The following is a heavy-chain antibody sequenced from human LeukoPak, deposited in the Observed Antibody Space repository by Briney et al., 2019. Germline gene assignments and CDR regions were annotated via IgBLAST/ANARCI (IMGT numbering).Heavy chain of an antibody. D-gene: IGHD6-6*01. CDR1: GYTFTSYG. CDR3: ARDPKANEYSSSYFDY. Sequence: GASVKVSCKASGYTFTSYGISWVRQAPGQGLEWMGWISAYNGNTNYAQQLQGRVTMTTDTSTSTAYMELRSLRSDDTAVYYCARDPKANEYSSSYFDYWGQGTLVTVSS. CDR2: ISAYNGNT. V-gene: IGHV1-18*01. J-gene: IGHJ4*02.